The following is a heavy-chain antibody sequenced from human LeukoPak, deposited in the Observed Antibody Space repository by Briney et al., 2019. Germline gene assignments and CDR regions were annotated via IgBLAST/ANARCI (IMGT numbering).Heavy chain of an antibody. CDR1: GSSITSDLF. V-gene: IGHV4-38-2*01. J-gene: IGHJ4*02. D-gene: IGHD1-1*01. CDR2: IYHSWGI. Sequence: PSETLSLTCAVSGSSITSDLFWGWIRQPPGKGLEWIATIYHSWGIYFNPSLNSRVTISLDASKNQFSLKLTSLTAADTAIYYCARNVTAGFFDYWGQGILVTVSS. CDR3: ARNVTAGFFDY.